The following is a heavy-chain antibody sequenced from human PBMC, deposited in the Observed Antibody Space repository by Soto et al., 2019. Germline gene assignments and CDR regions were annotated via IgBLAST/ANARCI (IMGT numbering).Heavy chain of an antibody. CDR2: ISYDGSNK. CDR3: ATDLGNNYGSFAY. V-gene: IGHV3-30-3*01. D-gene: IGHD4-17*01. CDR1: GFTFSNYA. J-gene: IGHJ4*02. Sequence: GGSLRLSCVASGFTFSNYAINWVRQAPGKGLEWVAVISYDGSNKYYADSVKGRITISRDNSRNTLYLQMNNMRAEDTAMYYSATDLGNNYGSFAYWGQGTLVTVSS.